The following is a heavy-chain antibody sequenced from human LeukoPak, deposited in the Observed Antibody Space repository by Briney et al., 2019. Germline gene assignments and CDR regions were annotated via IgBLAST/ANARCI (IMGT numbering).Heavy chain of an antibody. Sequence: QPGRSLILSCAASGFTFSSYGMHWVRQAPGKGLEWVAVIWYDGSNKYYADSVKGRFTISRDNSKNTLYLQMNSLRAEDTAVYYCARGIGSGSYSGVWGYWGQGTLVTVSS. CDR3: ARGIGSGSYSGVWGY. J-gene: IGHJ4*02. CDR1: GFTFSSYG. V-gene: IGHV3-33*01. CDR2: IWYDGSNK. D-gene: IGHD1-26*01.